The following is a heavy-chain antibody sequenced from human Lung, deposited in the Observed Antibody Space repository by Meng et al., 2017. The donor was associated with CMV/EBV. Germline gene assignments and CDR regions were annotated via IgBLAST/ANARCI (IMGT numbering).Heavy chain of an antibody. CDR3: ARAEADTGNFDY. Sequence: QLQLQESGPGLVKPSETLSLTCTVSGGSISSYYWSWICQSAGKGLEWIGRIYTSGTTIYNPSLKSRLTLSLDTSKNQCSLKLNSVTAADTAVYYCARAEADTGNFDYWGQGTLVTVSS. V-gene: IGHV4-4*07. D-gene: IGHD6-19*01. J-gene: IGHJ4*02. CDR1: GGSISSYY. CDR2: IYTSGTT.